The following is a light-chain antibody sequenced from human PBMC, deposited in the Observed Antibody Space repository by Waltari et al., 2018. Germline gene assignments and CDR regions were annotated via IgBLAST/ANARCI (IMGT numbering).Light chain of an antibody. Sequence: EIVLTQSPATLYLSPGERATLSCRASQSVSSYLSWYQQTPGQAPRLLIYDAANGATGIPARFSGSGSGTDFTLTISSLEPEDFAVYYCQQRSNWPALTFGGGTKVEIK. J-gene: IGKJ4*01. CDR3: QQRSNWPALT. CDR2: DAA. CDR1: QSVSSY. V-gene: IGKV3-11*01.